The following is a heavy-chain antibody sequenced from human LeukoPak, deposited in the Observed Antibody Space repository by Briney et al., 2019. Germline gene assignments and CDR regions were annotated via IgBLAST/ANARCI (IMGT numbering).Heavy chain of an antibody. CDR3: AKDRSVVPAGFDY. CDR1: GFTFSNYA. CDR2: ISASGGST. J-gene: IGHJ4*02. Sequence: GGSLRLSCAASGFTFSNYARSWVRQAPGKGLEWVSTISASGGSTYYADSVRGRFTISRDTSKNMLYLQLNSLRAEDTALYYCAKDRSVVPAGFDYWGQGTLVTVSS. D-gene: IGHD2-2*01. V-gene: IGHV3-23*01.